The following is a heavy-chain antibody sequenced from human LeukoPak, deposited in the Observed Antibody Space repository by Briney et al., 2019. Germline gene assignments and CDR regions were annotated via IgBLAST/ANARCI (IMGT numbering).Heavy chain of an antibody. CDR1: GGSFSGYY. CDR3: ARKVHYYGSGSSPDYYGMDV. D-gene: IGHD3-10*01. J-gene: IGHJ6*02. V-gene: IGHV4-34*01. CDR2: INHSGST. Sequence: SETLSLTCAVYGGSFSGYYWSWIRQPPGKGLEWIGEINHSGSTNYNPSLKSRVTISVDTSKNQFSLKLSSVTAADTAVYYCARKVHYYGSGSSPDYYGMDVWGQGTTVTVSS.